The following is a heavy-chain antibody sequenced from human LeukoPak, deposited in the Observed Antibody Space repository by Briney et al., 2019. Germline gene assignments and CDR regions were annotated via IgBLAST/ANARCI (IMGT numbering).Heavy chain of an antibody. V-gene: IGHV5-51*01. CDR3: ARHLSGYPPQAFGI. Sequence: GESLKISCKGGGYSFTNYWIVWVRQMPGKGLEWMGVIYYDDSETQYSPSFQGQVTISADKSINTAYLQWSSLKASDTAIYYCARHLSGYPPQAFGIWGQGTMVTVSS. J-gene: IGHJ3*02. CDR2: IYYDDSET. D-gene: IGHD5-12*01. CDR1: GYSFTNYW.